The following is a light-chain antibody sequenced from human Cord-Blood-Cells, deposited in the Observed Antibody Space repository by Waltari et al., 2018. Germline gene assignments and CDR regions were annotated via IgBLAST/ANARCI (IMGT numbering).Light chain of an antibody. Sequence: QSALPQPASVSGSPGPSITISSTGTSGDAGGFNSAPWYQQHPGKAPKLMIYEVSNRPSGVSNRFSGSKSGNTASLTISGLQAEDEADYYCSSYTSSSTLVFGGGTKLTVL. J-gene: IGLJ2*01. V-gene: IGLV2-14*01. CDR3: SSYTSSSTLV. CDR2: EVS. CDR1: SGDAGGFNS.